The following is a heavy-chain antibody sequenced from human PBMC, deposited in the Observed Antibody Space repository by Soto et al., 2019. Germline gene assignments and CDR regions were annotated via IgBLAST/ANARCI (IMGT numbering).Heavy chain of an antibody. CDR2: ISYDGSNK. CDR1: GFTFSSYG. Sequence: PGGSLRLSCAASGFTFSSYGMHWVRQAPGKGLEWVAVISYDGSNKYYADSVKGRFTISRDNSKNTLYLQMNSLRAEDTAVYYCAKDTMVATIYYNFDYWGQGTLVTVSS. CDR3: AKDTMVATIYYNFDY. J-gene: IGHJ4*02. D-gene: IGHD5-12*01. V-gene: IGHV3-30*18.